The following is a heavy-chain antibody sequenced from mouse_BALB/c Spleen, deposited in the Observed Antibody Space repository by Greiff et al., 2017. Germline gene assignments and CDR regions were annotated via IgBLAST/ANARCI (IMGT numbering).Heavy chain of an antibody. V-gene: IGHV5-12-2*01. CDR3: ARRGYGNYPMDY. Sequence: DVMLVESGGGLVQPGGSLKLSCAASGFTFSSYTMSWVRQTPEKRLEWVAYISNGGGSTYYPDTVKGRFTISRDNAKNTLYLQMSSLKSEDTAMYYCARRGYGNYPMDYWGQGTSVTVSS. CDR1: GFTFSSYT. CDR2: ISNGGGST. J-gene: IGHJ4*01. D-gene: IGHD2-10*02.